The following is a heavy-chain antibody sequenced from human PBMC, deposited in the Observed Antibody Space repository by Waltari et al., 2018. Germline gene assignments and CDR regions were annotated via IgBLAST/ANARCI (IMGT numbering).Heavy chain of an antibody. D-gene: IGHD6-13*01. CDR2: IRYDGSNK. Sequence: QVQLVESGGGVVQPGGSLRLSCAASGFTFSSYGMHWVRQAPGKGLEWVAFIRYDGSNKYYADSVKGRFTISRDNSKNTLYLQMNSLRAEDTAVYYCAKSYSSSWYGWGQGTLVTVSS. CDR3: AKSYSSSWYG. V-gene: IGHV3-30*02. CDR1: GFTFSSYG. J-gene: IGHJ4*02.